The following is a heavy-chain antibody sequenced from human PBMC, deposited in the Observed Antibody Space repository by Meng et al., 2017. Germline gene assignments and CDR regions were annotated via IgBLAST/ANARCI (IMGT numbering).Heavy chain of an antibody. J-gene: IGHJ4*02. Sequence: VQLWQSGAEGKKPGAAVKVSCKASGYTFTGYYMHWVRQAPGQGLEWMGRINPNSGGTNYAQKFQGRVTMTRDTSISTAYMELSRLRSDDTAVYYCARMNYGSGSRRLDYWGQGTLVTVSS. V-gene: IGHV1-2*06. D-gene: IGHD3-10*01. CDR1: GYTFTGYY. CDR2: INPNSGGT. CDR3: ARMNYGSGSRRLDY.